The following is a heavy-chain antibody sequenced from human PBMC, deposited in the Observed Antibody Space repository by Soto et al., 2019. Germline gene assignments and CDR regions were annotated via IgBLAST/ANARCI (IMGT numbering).Heavy chain of an antibody. V-gene: IGHV3-23*01. CDR1: GFTFSSYA. Sequence: GGSLRLSCAASGFTFSSYAMSWVRQAPGKGLEWVSAISDSGGSTYYADSVKGRFTISRDNSQSTLYLQMNSPRAEDTAVYYCAKELYIRTNWFDPWGQGTLVTVSS. CDR2: ISDSGGST. CDR3: AKELYIRTNWFDP. D-gene: IGHD2-8*01. J-gene: IGHJ5*02.